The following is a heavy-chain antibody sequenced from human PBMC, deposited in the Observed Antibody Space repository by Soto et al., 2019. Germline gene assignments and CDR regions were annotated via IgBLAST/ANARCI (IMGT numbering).Heavy chain of an antibody. J-gene: IGHJ4*02. CDR1: TYTFNNYD. Sequence: ASVKVSCKASTYTFNNYDINWVRQVPGQGLEWMGWINGYNGNTNYAQKFQGRLTMTTDTPTSTAYMEIKSLRPDDTAVYYCARDFISGKYFGYWGQGTQVTVYS. V-gene: IGHV1-18*04. CDR3: ARDFISGKYFGY. D-gene: IGHD1-26*01. CDR2: INGYNGNT.